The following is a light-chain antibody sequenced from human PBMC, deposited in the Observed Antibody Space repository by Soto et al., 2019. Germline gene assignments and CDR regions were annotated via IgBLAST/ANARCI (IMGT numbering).Light chain of an antibody. CDR2: DTS. V-gene: IGKV3-11*01. Sequence: EILLTQSPATLSLSPGERATLSCRASKSVSNYLAWYQKKPGQAPRLLIYDTSNRATGIPARFSGSESGTDFTLTISSLEPEAFAVYYCQQRSNWPRTFGQGTKLEIK. J-gene: IGKJ2*01. CDR1: KSVSNY. CDR3: QQRSNWPRT.